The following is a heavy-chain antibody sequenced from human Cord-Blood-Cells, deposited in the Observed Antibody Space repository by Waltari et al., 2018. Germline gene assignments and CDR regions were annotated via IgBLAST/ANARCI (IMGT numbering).Heavy chain of an antibody. CDR2: ISGSGGST. J-gene: IGHJ3*02. CDR1: GFTFSSYA. CDR3: AKDPYDILTGYYIAFDI. V-gene: IGHV3-23*01. Sequence: EVQLLESGGGLVQPGGSLRLSCAASGFTFSSYAMSWVRQAPGKGLEWVSAISGSGGSTYYADAVKGRVTISRDNSKNTLYLQMNSLRAEDTAVYYCAKDPYDILTGYYIAFDIWGQGTMVTVSS. D-gene: IGHD3-9*01.